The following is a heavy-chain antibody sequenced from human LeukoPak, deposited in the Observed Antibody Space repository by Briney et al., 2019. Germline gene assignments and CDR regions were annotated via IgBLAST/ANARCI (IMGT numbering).Heavy chain of an antibody. CDR3: ARLGGQVTRRTQRGVFDY. J-gene: IGHJ4*02. CDR2: INHSGST. Sequence: PSETLSLTCAVYGGSFSNYYWSWIRQPPGKGLEWIGEINHSGSTNYNPSLKSRVTISVDTSKNQFSLKLSSVTAADTAVYYCARLGGQVTRRTQRGVFDYWGQGTLVTVSS. CDR1: GGSFSNYY. V-gene: IGHV4-34*01. D-gene: IGHD3-10*01.